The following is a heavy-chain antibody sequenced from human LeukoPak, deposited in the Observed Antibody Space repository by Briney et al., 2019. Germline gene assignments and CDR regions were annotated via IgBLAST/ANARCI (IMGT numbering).Heavy chain of an antibody. V-gene: IGHV3-11*01. CDR1: GFTFSDYY. D-gene: IGHD5-12*01. J-gene: IGHJ4*02. CDR3: PSDMVATSGDF. CDR2: ITSSGADI. Sequence: PGGSLRLSCAASGFTFSDYYMSWIRQAPGKGLEWVAYITSSGADIYYADSVKGRFTISRDNAKNSLCLRMNSLRVEDTATYSCPSDMVATSGDFWGQGTLVSVSS.